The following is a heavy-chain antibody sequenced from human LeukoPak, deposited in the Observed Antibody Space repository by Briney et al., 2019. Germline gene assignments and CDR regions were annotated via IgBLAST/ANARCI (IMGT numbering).Heavy chain of an antibody. Sequence: ASVKVSCKASGYPFDNFGLTWVRQAPGQGLEWMGWISAYNGNTHYAQKFRGRLTMTTDTSTTTAYLERRSLKSDDTAVYYCARERLGGDLTGESLYWGQGTLVTVSS. V-gene: IGHV1-18*01. CDR3: ARERLGGDLTGESLY. CDR2: ISAYNGNT. D-gene: IGHD4-17*01. CDR1: GYPFDNFG. J-gene: IGHJ4*02.